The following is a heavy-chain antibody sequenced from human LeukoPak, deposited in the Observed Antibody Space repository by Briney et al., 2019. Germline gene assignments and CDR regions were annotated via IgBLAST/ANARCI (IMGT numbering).Heavy chain of an antibody. J-gene: IGHJ4*02. CDR2: IYYSGST. CDR1: GGSISSYY. Sequence: SETLSLTCTVSGGSISSYYWSWIRQPPGKGLEWIGYIYYSGSTNYNPSVKSRVTISVDTSKNQFSLKLSSVTAADTAVYYCARVLAVAGGKYYFDYWGQGTLVTVSS. V-gene: IGHV4-59*01. D-gene: IGHD6-19*01. CDR3: ARVLAVAGGKYYFDY.